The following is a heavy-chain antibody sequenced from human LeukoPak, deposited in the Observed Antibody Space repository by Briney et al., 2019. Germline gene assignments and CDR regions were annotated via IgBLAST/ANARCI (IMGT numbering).Heavy chain of an antibody. CDR2: IYTSGST. CDR1: GASISSYY. CDR3: AISATVTPGGYYGMDV. J-gene: IGHJ6*02. Sequence: SETLSLTCTVSGASISSYYWSWIRQPAGKGLEWLGRIYTSGSTNYNPSLKSRVTMSVDTSKNQFSLKLSSVTAADTAVYYCAISATVTPGGYYGMDVWGQGTTVAVSS. D-gene: IGHD4-17*01. V-gene: IGHV4-4*07.